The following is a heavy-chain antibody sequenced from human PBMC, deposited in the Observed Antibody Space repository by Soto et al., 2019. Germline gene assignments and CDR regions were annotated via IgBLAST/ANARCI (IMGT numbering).Heavy chain of an antibody. J-gene: IGHJ4*02. CDR1: GGSISSHY. CDR2: INDSGST. Sequence: QVQLQESGPGLVKPSETLSLTCSVSGGSISSHYWSWIRQSPGKGLEWIGNINDSGSTNYNPSLKSRVTIAVDTSKNQLSLKWRSVPAADTAVYYCARGGGSSNVWGQGTLVTVSS. V-gene: IGHV4-59*11. CDR3: ARGGGSSNV. D-gene: IGHD2-2*01.